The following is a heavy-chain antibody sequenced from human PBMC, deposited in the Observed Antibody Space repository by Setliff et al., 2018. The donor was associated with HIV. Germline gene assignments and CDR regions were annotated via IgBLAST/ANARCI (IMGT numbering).Heavy chain of an antibody. V-gene: IGHV3-48*04. CDR2: IRSSSRTI. CDR3: ARDLPLPGIAVAASMGRDYYYSMDV. D-gene: IGHD6-19*01. Sequence: GSLRLSCVASGFTFSTYSMNWVRQAPGKGLEWVSYIRSSSRTIYYADSVKGRFTISRDNAKNSLYLQMNSLRVEDTAVYYCARDLPLPGIAVAASMGRDYYYSMDVWGQGTTVTVSS. J-gene: IGHJ6*02. CDR1: GFTFSTYS.